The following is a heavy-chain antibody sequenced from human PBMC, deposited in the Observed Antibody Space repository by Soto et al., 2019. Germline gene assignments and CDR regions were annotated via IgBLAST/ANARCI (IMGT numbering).Heavy chain of an antibody. CDR1: GFTFSSYS. CDR2: ISSSSSTI. D-gene: IGHD2-2*02. CDR3: ARVDTRPPIAGYYYYYIDV. Sequence: EVQLVESGGGLVQPGGSLRLSCAASGFTFSSYSMKWVRQAPGKGLECVSYISSSSSTIYYADSVKGRLTISRDNAKNSLSLQLNSLRVEDTAVYYCARVDTRPPIAGYYYYYIDVWGKGTTVTVSS. V-gene: IGHV3-48*01. J-gene: IGHJ6*03.